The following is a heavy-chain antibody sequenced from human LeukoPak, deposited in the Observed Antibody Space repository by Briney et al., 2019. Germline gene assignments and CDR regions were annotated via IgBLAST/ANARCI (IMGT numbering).Heavy chain of an antibody. CDR1: GFTVSSNH. D-gene: IGHD1-26*01. V-gene: IGHV3-66*01. CDR3: AREGGSNYLDF. J-gene: IGHJ4*02. CDR2: IYSGASV. Sequence: GGSLRLSCVAFGFTVSSNHMSWVRQAPGKGLEWVSVIYSGASVYYADSVKGRFSISRDNSKNTVYLQMNSLRAEDAAVYYCAREGGSNYLDFWGQGTLVTVSS.